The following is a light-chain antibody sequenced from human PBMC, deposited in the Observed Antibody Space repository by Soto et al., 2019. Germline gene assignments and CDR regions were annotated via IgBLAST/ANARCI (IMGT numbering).Light chain of an antibody. CDR1: QSISSW. CDR3: QQYKSYLWT. CDR2: KAS. V-gene: IGKV1-5*03. Sequence: DIQMTQSPSTLSASVGDRVTITCRASQSISSWLAWYQQKPGKAPKLLIYKASSLESGVPSRFSGSGSVTEFTLTISSLQPDDFATYYCQQYKSYLWTFGQGTKVEIK. J-gene: IGKJ1*01.